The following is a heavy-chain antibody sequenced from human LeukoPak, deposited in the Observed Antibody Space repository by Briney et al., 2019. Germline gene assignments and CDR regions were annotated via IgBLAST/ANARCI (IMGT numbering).Heavy chain of an antibody. V-gene: IGHV1-46*01. Sequence: ASVKVSCKASGYTFTSYYMHWVRQAPGQGLEWMGIINPSGGSTSYAQKFQGRVTMTRDTSTSTAYMELSSLRSEDTAVYYCARAGLGRTGNWYFDLWGRGTLVTVSS. J-gene: IGHJ2*01. D-gene: IGHD1-1*01. CDR1: GYTFTSYY. CDR2: INPSGGST. CDR3: ARAGLGRTGNWYFDL.